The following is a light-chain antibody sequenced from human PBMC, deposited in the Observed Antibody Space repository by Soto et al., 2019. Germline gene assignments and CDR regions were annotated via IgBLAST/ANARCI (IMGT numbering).Light chain of an antibody. CDR3: QQYNNWPLYS. Sequence: EIVMTQSPGTLSVSPGERATLSCRASQGVGTNLAWYQQRPGQAPRLLIYAASTRATGIPARFSGRGSGTEFTLTISSLQSEDVALYFCQQYNNWPLYSFGQGTKLEIK. J-gene: IGKJ2*01. CDR2: AAS. CDR1: QGVGTN. V-gene: IGKV3-15*01.